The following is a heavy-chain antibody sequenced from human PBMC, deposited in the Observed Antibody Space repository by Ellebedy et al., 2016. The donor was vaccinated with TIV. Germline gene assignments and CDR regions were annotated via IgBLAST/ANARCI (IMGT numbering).Heavy chain of an antibody. V-gene: IGHV3-21*01. Sequence: GESLKISCAASAFPFSIYIMNRVRQAPGKGLEWVSSISSSSSNISYEDSVTGRFTISRANPKNSLYLQMNSLSAEDTAVYYCARDKGAVAGTRYYYGMDVWGQGTTVTVSS. CDR2: ISSSSSNI. CDR1: AFPFSIYI. D-gene: IGHD6-19*01. CDR3: ARDKGAVAGTRYYYGMDV. J-gene: IGHJ6*02.